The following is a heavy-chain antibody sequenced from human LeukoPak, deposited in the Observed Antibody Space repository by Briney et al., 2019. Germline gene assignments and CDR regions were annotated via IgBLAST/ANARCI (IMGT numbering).Heavy chain of an antibody. J-gene: IGHJ4*02. V-gene: IGHV4-39*07. CDR1: GGSITKNGYY. CDR3: ARGRGYSTQPFDY. CDR2: MHYSGST. Sequence: SETLSLTCSVSGGSITKNGYYWGWIRQSPETGLEWIGSMHYSGSTYYNPSLNSRVTISVDTSKNQFSLKLTSVTAADTAVYYCARGRGYSTQPFDYWGQGTLVTVSS. D-gene: IGHD6-13*01.